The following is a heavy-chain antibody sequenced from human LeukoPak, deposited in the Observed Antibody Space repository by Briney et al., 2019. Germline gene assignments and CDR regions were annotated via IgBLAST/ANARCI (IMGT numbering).Heavy chain of an antibody. V-gene: IGHV4-38-2*02. Sequence: SETLSLTCTVSGYSISSGYYWGWIRQPPGKGLEWIGRIYTSGSTNYNPSLKSRVTISVDTSKNQFSLKLSSVTAADTAVYYCARSSSSGWGFRFDPWGQGTLVTVSS. D-gene: IGHD6-19*01. CDR2: IYTSGST. J-gene: IGHJ5*02. CDR1: GYSISSGYY. CDR3: ARSSSSGWGFRFDP.